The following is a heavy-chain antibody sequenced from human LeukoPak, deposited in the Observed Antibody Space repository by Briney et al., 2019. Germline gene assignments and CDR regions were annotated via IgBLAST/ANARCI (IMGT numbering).Heavy chain of an antibody. CDR3: ARGPNSNWSGLDF. V-gene: IGHV3-74*01. CDR1: GFTFSSYA. D-gene: IGHD6-6*01. Sequence: GGSLRLSCAASGFTFSSYAMSWARQLPGKGLVWVSRISPTGSTTSYADSVKGRFTVSRDNAKNTLYLQVNNLRAEDTAVYYCARGPNSNWSGLDFWGQGTLLTVSS. J-gene: IGHJ4*02. CDR2: ISPTGSTT.